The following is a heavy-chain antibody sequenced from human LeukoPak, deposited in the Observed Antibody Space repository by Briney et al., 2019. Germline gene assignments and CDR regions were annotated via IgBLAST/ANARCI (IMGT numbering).Heavy chain of an antibody. Sequence: GGSLRLSCAASGFTVSSNYMSWVRQAPGKGLEWVSVIYSGGSTYYADSVKGRFTISRDNSKNTLYLQMNSLRAEDTAVYYCARKPLVTMIVVTGQEAFDIWGQGTMVTVSS. D-gene: IGHD3-22*01. CDR3: ARKPLVTMIVVTGQEAFDI. V-gene: IGHV3-53*01. J-gene: IGHJ3*02. CDR2: IYSGGST. CDR1: GFTVSSNY.